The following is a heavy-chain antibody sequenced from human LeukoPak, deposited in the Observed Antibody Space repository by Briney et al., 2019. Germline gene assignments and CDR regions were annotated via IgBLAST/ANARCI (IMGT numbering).Heavy chain of an antibody. CDR1: GFIFNNYI. CDR3: AKDPFTYYYDSSAFDY. J-gene: IGHJ4*02. Sequence: PGGSLRLSCAASGFIFNNYIINWVRQAPGKGLECISYISGLNSTIYYADSVKGRFTISRDNAKNTLYLQMNSLRAEDTAVYYCAKDPFTYYYDSSAFDYWGQGTLVTVSS. V-gene: IGHV3-48*01. D-gene: IGHD3-22*01. CDR2: ISGLNSTI.